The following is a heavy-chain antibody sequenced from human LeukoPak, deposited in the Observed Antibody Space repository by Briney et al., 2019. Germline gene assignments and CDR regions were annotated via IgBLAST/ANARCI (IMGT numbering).Heavy chain of an antibody. Sequence: AASVTVSCTASGGTFSSYAISWVRQAPGQGLEWMGGIIPIFGTANYAQKFQGRVTMTEDTTTDTAYMELSSLTSEDTAVYYCATAGRYCSSTSCYLDYFDYWGQGTLVTVSS. V-gene: IGHV1-69*06. CDR2: IIPIFGTA. CDR1: GGTFSSYA. D-gene: IGHD2-2*01. CDR3: ATAGRYCSSTSCYLDYFDY. J-gene: IGHJ4*02.